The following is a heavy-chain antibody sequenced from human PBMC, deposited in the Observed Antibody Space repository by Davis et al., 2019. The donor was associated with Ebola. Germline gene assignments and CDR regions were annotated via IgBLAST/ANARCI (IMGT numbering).Heavy chain of an antibody. D-gene: IGHD2-15*01. J-gene: IGHJ3*02. CDR3: ARDVYCGGASCYFLGFDM. CDR1: GFIFRNYV. CDR2: FGTVGDT. Sequence: GGSLRLSCETSGFIFRNYVMSWVRQAPGKGLEWVSTFGTVGDTYYADSVKGRFTISRDNAKNSLYLQMNSLRAEDTAVYYCARDVYCGGASCYFLGFDMWGQGTMVTVSS. V-gene: IGHV3-69-1*01.